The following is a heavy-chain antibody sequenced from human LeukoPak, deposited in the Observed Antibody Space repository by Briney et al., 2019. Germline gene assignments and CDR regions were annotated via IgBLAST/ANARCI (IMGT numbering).Heavy chain of an antibody. J-gene: IGHJ5*02. CDR2: IIPIFGTA. D-gene: IGHD3-22*01. CDR3: ARDWGYHDRGLGFDP. V-gene: IGHV1-69*01. CDR1: GGTFSSYA. Sequence: GASVTVSCKASGGTFSSYAISWVRQAPGQGLEWMGGIIPIFGTANYAQKFQGRVTITADESTSTAYMELSSLRSEDTAVYYCARDWGYHDRGLGFDPWGQGTLVTVSS.